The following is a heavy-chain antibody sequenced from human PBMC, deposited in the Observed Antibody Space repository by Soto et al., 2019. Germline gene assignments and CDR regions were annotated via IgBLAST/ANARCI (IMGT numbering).Heavy chain of an antibody. V-gene: IGHV4-39*07. CDR1: GGSISSSSYY. CDR2: IYYSGST. J-gene: IGHJ5*02. Sequence: SETLSLTCTVSGGSISSSSYYWGWIRQPPGKGLEWIGSIYYSGSTYYNPPLESRVAISTDTSKNQVSLTLTAVNAADTAVYFCARGRHWFGPWGQGTLVTVSS. CDR3: ARGRHWFGP.